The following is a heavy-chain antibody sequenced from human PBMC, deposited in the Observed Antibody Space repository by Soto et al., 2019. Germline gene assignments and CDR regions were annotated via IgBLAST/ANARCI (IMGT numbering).Heavy chain of an antibody. J-gene: IGHJ3*02. D-gene: IGHD1-26*01. CDR3: AKDMYSGSRHDAFDI. CDR1: GFTFDDYT. Sequence: DVQLVESGGVVVQPGGSLRLSCAASGFTFDDYTMHWVRQAPGKGLEWVSLISWDGGSTYYADSVKGRFTISRDNSKNSLYLQMNSLRTEDTALYYCAKDMYSGSRHDAFDIWGQGTMVTVSS. CDR2: ISWDGGST. V-gene: IGHV3-43*01.